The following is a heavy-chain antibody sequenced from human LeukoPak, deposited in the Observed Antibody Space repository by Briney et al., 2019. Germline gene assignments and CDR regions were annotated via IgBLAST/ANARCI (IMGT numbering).Heavy chain of an antibody. CDR1: GFTFSGYW. D-gene: IGHD5-24*01. J-gene: IGHJ4*02. V-gene: IGHV3-74*01. Sequence: GGSLRLTCAASGFTFSGYWMHWVRQAPGRGLVWVSRIHRDGSSTIYADSVKGRFTISRDNAKNTLYLQMNSLRSDDTAVYYCTIGDGYNLVDSWGQGTLGTVSS. CDR2: IHRDGSST. CDR3: TIGDGYNLVDS.